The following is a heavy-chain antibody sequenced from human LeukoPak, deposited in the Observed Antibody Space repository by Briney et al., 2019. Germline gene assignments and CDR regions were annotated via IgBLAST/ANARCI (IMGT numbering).Heavy chain of an antibody. CDR2: ITWNGGST. CDR3: AREGGGIAAAGTPRGFDY. J-gene: IGHJ4*02. CDR1: GFTFDDYG. D-gene: IGHD6-13*01. V-gene: IGHV3-20*04. Sequence: RPGGSLRLSCTAAGFTFDDYGMSWVRQIPGKGLEWVAGITWNGGSTDYAVSVRGRFTISSDNAKKSVYLQMNSLRAEDTAVYYCAREGGGIAAAGTPRGFDYWGQGTLVTVSS.